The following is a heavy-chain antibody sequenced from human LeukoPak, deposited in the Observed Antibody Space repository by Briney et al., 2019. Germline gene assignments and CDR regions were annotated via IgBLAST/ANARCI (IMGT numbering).Heavy chain of an antibody. Sequence: SETLSLTCTVSGGSISSYYWSWIRQPPGKGLEWIGYIYYSGSTNYNPSLKSRVTISVDTSKNQFSLKLSSVTAADTAVYYCARSGYCSSTSCYNVQTFDYWGQGTLVTVSS. J-gene: IGHJ4*02. D-gene: IGHD2-2*02. V-gene: IGHV4-59*12. CDR2: IYYSGST. CDR1: GGSISSYY. CDR3: ARSGYCSSTSCYNVQTFDY.